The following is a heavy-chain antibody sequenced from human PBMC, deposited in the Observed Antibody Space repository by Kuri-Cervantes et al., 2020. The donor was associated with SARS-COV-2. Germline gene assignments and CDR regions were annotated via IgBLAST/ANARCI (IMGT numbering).Heavy chain of an antibody. J-gene: IGHJ3*02. CDR3: ARVGIFGVGHDAFDI. Sequence: GESLKISCAASGFTLSSHWMSWVRQAPGKGLEWVANIDQNGGDKYYVDSVKGRFIISRDNAKNSLYLEMTSLSAEDTAVYYCARVGIFGVGHDAFDIWGQGTRVTVS. D-gene: IGHD3-3*01. CDR1: GFTLSSHW. CDR2: IDQNGGDK. V-gene: IGHV3-7*01.